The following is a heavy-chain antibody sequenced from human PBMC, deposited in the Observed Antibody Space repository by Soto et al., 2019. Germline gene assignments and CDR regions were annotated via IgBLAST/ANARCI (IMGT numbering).Heavy chain of an antibody. V-gene: IGHV4-34*01. D-gene: IGHD2-15*01. CDR1: GGSFSGYY. J-gene: IGHJ4*02. CDR2: INHSGST. Sequence: QVQLQQWGAGLLKPSETLSLTCAVYGGSFSGYYWSWIRQPPGKGLEWIGEINHSGSTNYNPSLKSRVTISVDTSKNQFSLKLSSVAAADTAVYYCARGLRYCSGGSCLWTRGVLGYWGQGTLVTVSS. CDR3: ARGLRYCSGGSCLWTRGVLGY.